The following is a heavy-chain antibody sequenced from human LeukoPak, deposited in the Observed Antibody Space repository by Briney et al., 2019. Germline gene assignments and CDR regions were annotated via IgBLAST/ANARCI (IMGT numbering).Heavy chain of an antibody. V-gene: IGHV4-4*07. CDR1: GGSISIYY. D-gene: IGHD2-15*01. Sequence: SETLSLTCTVSGGSISIYYWNWIRQPAGKGLEWIGRIYTSGSTKYNPSLKSRVTISVDTSKNQFSLKLSSVTAADTAVYYCARGYCSGGSCYSYYYYNYMDVWGKGTTVTVSS. CDR2: IYTSGST. J-gene: IGHJ6*03. CDR3: ARGYCSGGSCYSYYYYNYMDV.